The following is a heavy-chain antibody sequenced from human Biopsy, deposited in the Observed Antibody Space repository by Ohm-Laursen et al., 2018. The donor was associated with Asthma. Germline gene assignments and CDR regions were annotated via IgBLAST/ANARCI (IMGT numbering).Heavy chain of an antibody. D-gene: IGHD3-22*01. J-gene: IGHJ4*02. Sequence: GSLRLSCTASGFTFSGYTMNWVRQAPGKGLEWVSSITSSSSYIFYADSVKGRFTISRDNPRNSLYLQMNSLRAEDTAVYYCARGDSSNWSHYYFDYWGQGTLVTVSS. CDR1: GFTFSGYT. CDR2: ITSSSSYI. CDR3: ARGDSSNWSHYYFDY. V-gene: IGHV3-21*01.